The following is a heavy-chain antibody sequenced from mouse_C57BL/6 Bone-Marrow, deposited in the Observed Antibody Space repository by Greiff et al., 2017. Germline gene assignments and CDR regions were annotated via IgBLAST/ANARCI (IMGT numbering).Heavy chain of an antibody. Sequence: QVQLQQPGAELVKPGASVKLSCKASGYTFTSYWMQWVKQRPGQGLEWIGEIDPSDSYTNYNQKFKGKATLTVDTSSSTAYMQLSSLTSEDSAVYYCARGAYGGQGTLVTVSA. CDR1: GYTFTSYW. V-gene: IGHV1-50*01. CDR2: IDPSDSYT. J-gene: IGHJ3*01. CDR3: ARGAY.